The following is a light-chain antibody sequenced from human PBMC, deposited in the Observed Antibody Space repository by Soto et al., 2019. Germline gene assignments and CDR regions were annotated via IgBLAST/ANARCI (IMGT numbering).Light chain of an antibody. CDR1: QTLRTY. V-gene: IGKV1-39*01. Sequence: DIQMTQSPSSLSASVGDRVTITCRASQTLRTYLNWYQQKPGEAPKLLISAASSLRSGVPSRFRGSVSGTDFTLTISSLQPEESARYYCQQRYSSPITVGPGTRLEI. CDR2: AAS. CDR3: QQRYSSPIT. J-gene: IGKJ5*01.